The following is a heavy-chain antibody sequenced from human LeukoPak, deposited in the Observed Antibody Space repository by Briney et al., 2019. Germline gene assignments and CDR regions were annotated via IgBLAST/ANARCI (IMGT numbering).Heavy chain of an antibody. J-gene: IGHJ4*02. V-gene: IGHV1-2*02. CDR3: ASITGGSGSPFDY. D-gene: IGHD3-10*01. CDR2: VSPHSGAT. CDR1: GYTFTGYY. Sequence: ASVKVSCKASGYTFTGYYMHWVRQAPGQGLEWMGWVSPHSGATNYAQKFQGRVTMTRDTSISTAYMELSRLRSDDTAVYYCASITGGSGSPFDYWGQGTLVTVSS.